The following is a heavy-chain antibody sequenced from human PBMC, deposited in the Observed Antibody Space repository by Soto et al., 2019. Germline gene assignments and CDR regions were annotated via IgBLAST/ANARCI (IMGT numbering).Heavy chain of an antibody. CDR3: ARTTSGSSPSRAYNWFDP. D-gene: IGHD1-26*01. CDR2: IIPIFGTA. CDR1: GGTFSSYA. J-gene: IGHJ5*02. V-gene: IGHV1-69*06. Sequence: ASVNIACTASGGTFSSYAISWVRQSPGQWLEWMGGIIPIFGTANYAQKFQCRVTITADKSTSTAYMEPSSLRSEDTAVYYCARTTSGSSPSRAYNWFDPWGQGTLVTVSS.